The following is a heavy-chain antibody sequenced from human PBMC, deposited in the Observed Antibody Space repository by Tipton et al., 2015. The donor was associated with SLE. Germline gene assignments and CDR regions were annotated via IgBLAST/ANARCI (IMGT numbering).Heavy chain of an antibody. CDR2: ISSGSNFI. D-gene: IGHD2-8*02. V-gene: IGHV3-21*03. CDR1: GVTISYNY. CDR3: ARLVAPDYFDY. J-gene: IGHJ4*02. Sequence: SLRLSCAVSGVTISYNYMTWVRQAPGKGLEWISSISSGSNFIYYADSLKGRFTISRDNAKNSLYLQMNGLRAEDTAVYYCARLVAPDYFDYWGQGTLVTVSS.